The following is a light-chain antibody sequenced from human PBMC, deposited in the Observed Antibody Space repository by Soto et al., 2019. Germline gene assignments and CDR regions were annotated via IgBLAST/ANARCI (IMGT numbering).Light chain of an antibody. CDR2: EVS. J-gene: IGLJ1*01. CDR1: SSDVGGYEY. V-gene: IGLV2-14*01. Sequence: HSVLTQPASVSGSAGQSITISCTGTSSDVGGYEYVSWYQQHPGRAPKLMIYEVSNRPSGVSNRFPGSKSGNTASLTISGLQAVDEADYYCSSYTSSSTLLFGTGTKVTVL. CDR3: SSYTSSSTLL.